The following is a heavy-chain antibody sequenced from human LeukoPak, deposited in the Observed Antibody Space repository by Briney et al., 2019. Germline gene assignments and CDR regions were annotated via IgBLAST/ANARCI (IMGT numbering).Heavy chain of an antibody. V-gene: IGHV1-2*02. CDR2: INPNSGGT. D-gene: IGHD1-14*01. CDR1: GYTFTGYY. J-gene: IGHJ5*02. Sequence: ASVKVSCKASGYTFTGYYMHWVRQAPGQGLEWMGWINPNSGGTNYAQKFQGRVTITADKSTSTAYMEPSSLRSEDTAVYYCAREEITFDPWGQGTLVTVSS. CDR3: AREEITFDP.